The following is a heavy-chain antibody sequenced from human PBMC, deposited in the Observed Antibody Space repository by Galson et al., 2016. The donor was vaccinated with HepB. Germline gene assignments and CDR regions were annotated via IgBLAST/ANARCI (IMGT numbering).Heavy chain of an antibody. D-gene: IGHD2-21*02. CDR1: GFTFSDYG. CDR2: ISKDGSDK. Sequence: SLRLSCAASGFTFSDYGMHWVSQAPGRGLQWVSVISKDGSDKQYADSVKGRFTVSRDNSTNTLFLQMNSLRVEDTAVYYCAKMDCGRDCPRDYWGQGTLVTVSS. CDR3: AKMDCGRDCPRDY. V-gene: IGHV3-30*18. J-gene: IGHJ4*02.